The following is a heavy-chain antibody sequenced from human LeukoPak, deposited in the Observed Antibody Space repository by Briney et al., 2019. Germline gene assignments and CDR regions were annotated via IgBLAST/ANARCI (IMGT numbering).Heavy chain of an antibody. V-gene: IGHV3-20*04. Sequence: PGGSLRLSCAASGFTFRSYAMTWVRQAPGKGLEWVSGTNWNGGSTGYADSVKGRFTISRDNAKNSLYLQMNSLRAEDTALYYCARGKRKVVPAAKGYYYYYMDVWGKGTTVTVSS. D-gene: IGHD2-2*01. CDR3: ARGKRKVVPAAKGYYYYYMDV. CDR1: GFTFRSYA. J-gene: IGHJ6*03. CDR2: TNWNGGST.